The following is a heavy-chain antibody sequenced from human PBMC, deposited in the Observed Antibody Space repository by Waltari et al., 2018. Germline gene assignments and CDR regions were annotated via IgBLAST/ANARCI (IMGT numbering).Heavy chain of an antibody. J-gene: IGHJ6*02. D-gene: IGHD3-22*01. CDR2: IDWDDDT. CDR1: GFPLSTSATC. CDR3: ARIRYYYDSRVSDYLYYYGMDV. V-gene: IGHV2-70*15. Sequence: QVTLRESGPALVHPTQTLPLTCTFSGFPLSTSATCVSWIRQPPGKALEWLARIDWDDDTYSSTALKTRLTISKDTSKNQVVLTMTNMDPVDTATYYCARIRYYYDSRVSDYLYYYGMDVWGQGTTVTVSS.